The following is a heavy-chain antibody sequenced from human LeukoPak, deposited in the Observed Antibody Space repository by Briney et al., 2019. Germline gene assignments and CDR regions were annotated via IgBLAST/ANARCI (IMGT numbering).Heavy chain of an antibody. CDR1: GFTFSSYG. Sequence: PGGSLRLSCAASGFTFSSYGMHWVRQAPGKGLEWVAVISYDGSNKYYADSVKGRFTISRDNSKNTLYVQMNSPRAEDTAVYYCARGGKGAVAGTQSPQYFQHWGQGTLVTVSS. J-gene: IGHJ1*01. CDR3: ARGGKGAVAGTQSPQYFQH. V-gene: IGHV3-30*03. CDR2: ISYDGSNK. D-gene: IGHD6-19*01.